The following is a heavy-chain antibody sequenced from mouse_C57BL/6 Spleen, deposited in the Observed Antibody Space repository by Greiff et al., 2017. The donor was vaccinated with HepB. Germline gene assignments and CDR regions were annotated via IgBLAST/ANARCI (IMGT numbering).Heavy chain of an antibody. J-gene: IGHJ4*01. CDR2: IHPSDSDT. D-gene: IGHD1-1*01. V-gene: IGHV1-74*01. CDR1: GYTLTSYW. Sequence: QVQLQQPGAELVKPGASVKVSCKASGYTLTSYWMHWVKQRPGQGLEWIGRIHPSDSDTNYNQKLKGKATLTVDKSSSTAYMQLSRLTSEDSAVYYCAITSNYYGSSYDYAMDYWGQGTSVTVSS. CDR3: AITSNYYGSSYDYAMDY.